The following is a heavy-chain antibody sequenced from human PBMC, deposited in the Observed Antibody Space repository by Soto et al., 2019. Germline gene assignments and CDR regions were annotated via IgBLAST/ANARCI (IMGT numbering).Heavy chain of an antibody. CDR2: IYPGDSDT. J-gene: IGHJ6*02. Sequence: GESLKISCKGSGYSFTSYWIGWVRQMPGKGLEWMGIIYPGDSDTRYSPSFQGHVTISADKSISTAYLQWSSLKASDTAMYYCARRVFTMVRGVIISNGMDVWCQGTTVTVSS. CDR1: GYSFTSYW. V-gene: IGHV5-51*01. D-gene: IGHD3-10*01. CDR3: ARRVFTMVRGVIISNGMDV.